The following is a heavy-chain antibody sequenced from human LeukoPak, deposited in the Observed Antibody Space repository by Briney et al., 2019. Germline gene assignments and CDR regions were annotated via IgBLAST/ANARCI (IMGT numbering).Heavy chain of an antibody. V-gene: IGHV4-59*01. Sequence: SETLSLTCTVPGGSISSYYWSWIRQPPGKGLEWIGYIYYSGSTNYNPSLKSRVTISVDTSKNQFSLKLSSVTAADTAVYYCAREGVWGQGTLVTVSS. CDR2: IYYSGST. J-gene: IGHJ4*02. CDR1: GGSISSYY. CDR3: AREGV.